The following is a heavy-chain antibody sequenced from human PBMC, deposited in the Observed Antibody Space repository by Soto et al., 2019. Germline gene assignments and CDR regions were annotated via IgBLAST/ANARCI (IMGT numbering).Heavy chain of an antibody. CDR3: AKVGSYGYGSNSDVEY. Sequence: QVQLVESGGGVVQPGSSLRLSCAASGFTFRNYGMHWVRQAPGKGLEWVALISYEGSDKYYGDSVKGRFTISRDSSKNTLFLDVSSLRVGDTAVYYCAKVGSYGYGSNSDVEYWGQGTLVTVSS. V-gene: IGHV3-30*18. J-gene: IGHJ4*02. CDR1: GFTFRNYG. CDR2: ISYEGSDK. D-gene: IGHD5-18*01.